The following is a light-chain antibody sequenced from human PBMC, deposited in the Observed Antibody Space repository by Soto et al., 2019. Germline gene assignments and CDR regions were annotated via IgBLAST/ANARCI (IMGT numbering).Light chain of an antibody. CDR1: SSNIGSNY. J-gene: IGLJ1*01. CDR2: SNN. CDR3: SSYAGSNNYV. Sequence: QSVLTQPPSASGTPGQRVTISCSGSSSNIGSNYVNWYQQLPGTAPKLLIYSNNQRPSGVPDRFSGSKSGNTASLTVSGLQAEDEADYYCSSYAGSNNYVFGTGTKLTVL. V-gene: IGLV1-44*01.